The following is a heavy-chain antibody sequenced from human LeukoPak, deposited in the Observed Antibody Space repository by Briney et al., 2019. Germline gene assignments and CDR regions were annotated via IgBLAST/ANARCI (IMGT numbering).Heavy chain of an antibody. CDR2: ILPDGSEK. V-gene: IGHV3-7*01. J-gene: IGHJ4*02. Sequence: GGSLRLSCAASDFTFSFYWMTWVRQAPGEGLEWVANILPDGSEKYYLDSVKGRFTISRDNPTNSLYLQINSLRAEDTALYYCGRLARNAWYAVNYWGQGTLVTVSS. CDR1: DFTFSFYW. CDR3: GRLARNAWYAVNY. D-gene: IGHD6-19*01.